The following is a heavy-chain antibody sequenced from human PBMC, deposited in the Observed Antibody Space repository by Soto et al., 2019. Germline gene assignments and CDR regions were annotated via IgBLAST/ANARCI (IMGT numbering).Heavy chain of an antibody. Sequence: QVQLVESGGGVVQPGRSLRLSCAASGFTFSSYGMHWVRQAPGKGLEWVAVISYDGSNKYYADSVKGRFTISRDNSKNTLYLQMNSRRAEDTAVYYCAKDSLTPSLLNIVVVPAAIYYYGMDVWGQGTTVTVSS. J-gene: IGHJ6*02. D-gene: IGHD2-2*01. CDR3: AKDSLTPSLLNIVVVPAAIYYYGMDV. CDR1: GFTFSSYG. CDR2: ISYDGSNK. V-gene: IGHV3-30*18.